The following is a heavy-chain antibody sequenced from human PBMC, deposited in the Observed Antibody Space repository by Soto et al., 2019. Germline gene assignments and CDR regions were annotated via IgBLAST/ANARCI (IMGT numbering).Heavy chain of an antibody. CDR2: INHYGST. D-gene: IGHD2-2*01. J-gene: IGHJ5*02. CDR3: ATHCSSTSCYYTFDP. CDR1: GGSFSSYY. Sequence: QVQLQQWGAGLLKPSETLSLTCAVYGGSFSSYYWSWIRQPPGKGLEWIGQINHYGSTDYNPSLKSRVTISVDTSKNHFSLRLSSVTAADTAMYSCATHCSSTSCYYTFDPWGQGTLVTVSS. V-gene: IGHV4-34*01.